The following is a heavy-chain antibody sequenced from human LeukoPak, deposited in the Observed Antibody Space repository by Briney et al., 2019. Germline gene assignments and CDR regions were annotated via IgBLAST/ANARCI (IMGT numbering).Heavy chain of an antibody. CDR1: GFTFSTYW. V-gene: IGHV3-7*01. Sequence: SGGSLRLSCVVSGFTFSTYWMSWVRQAPGKGPEWVANIKQDGSEKFYVDSVKGRFTISRDNAENSLYLQMNNLRAEDTAVYYCARKMIRFGGTIDYWGQGTLVTVSS. CDR2: IKQDGSEK. D-gene: IGHD3-16*01. J-gene: IGHJ4*02. CDR3: ARKMIRFGGTIDY.